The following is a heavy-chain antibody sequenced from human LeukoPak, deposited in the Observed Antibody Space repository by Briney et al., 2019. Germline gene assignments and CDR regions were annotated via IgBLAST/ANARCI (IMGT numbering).Heavy chain of an antibody. CDR3: ARNPSYSSGWTGYFQH. J-gene: IGHJ1*01. Sequence: ASVTVSCKASGYTFTSYYMHWVRQAPGQGLEWMGIINPSGGSTSYAQKFQGRVTMTRDTSTSTVYIELSSLRSEDTAVYYCARNPSYSSGWTGYFQHWGEGTVVTVSS. D-gene: IGHD6-19*01. CDR2: INPSGGST. V-gene: IGHV1-46*01. CDR1: GYTFTSYY.